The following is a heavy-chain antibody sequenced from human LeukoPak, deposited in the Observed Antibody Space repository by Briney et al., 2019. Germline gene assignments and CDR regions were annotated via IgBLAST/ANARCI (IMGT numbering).Heavy chain of an antibody. D-gene: IGHD3-16*02. V-gene: IGHV7-4-1*02. CDR1: GYTFTTNA. J-gene: IGHJ4*02. CDR3: ARAYQRLGQLSLPDY. Sequence: ASVKVSCKASGYTFTTNAMNWVRQAPGQGLEWMGWINTNTGNPTYAQAFTGRFVFSLDTSVSTTYLQISSLKTEDTAVYYCARAYQRLGQLSLPDYWGQGTLVTVSS. CDR2: INTNTGNP.